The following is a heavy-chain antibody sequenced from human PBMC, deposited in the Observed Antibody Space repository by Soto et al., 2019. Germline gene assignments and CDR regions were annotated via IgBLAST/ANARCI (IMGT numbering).Heavy chain of an antibody. Sequence: GGSLRLSCAASGFTFSSYSMNWVRQAPGKGLEWVSSISSSSSYIYYADSVKGRFTISRDNAKNSLYLQMNSLRAEDTAVYYCARDCSSTSCYDYWGQGTLVTVS. V-gene: IGHV3-21*01. CDR1: GFTFSSYS. CDR2: ISSSSSYI. CDR3: ARDCSSTSCYDY. J-gene: IGHJ4*02. D-gene: IGHD2-2*01.